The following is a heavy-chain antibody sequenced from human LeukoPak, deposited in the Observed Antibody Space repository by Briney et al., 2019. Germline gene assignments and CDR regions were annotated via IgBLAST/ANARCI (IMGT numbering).Heavy chain of an antibody. J-gene: IGHJ4*02. CDR3: AREGIAVPGAIDY. D-gene: IGHD6-19*01. CDR2: ISISGSTI. V-gene: IGHV3-48*03. Sequence: GGSLRLSCAASGFTFSSDEMNWVRQAPGKGLDWVSYISISGSTIYNADSVKGRFTISRDNAKNSLYLQMNSLRAEDTAVYYCAREGIAVPGAIDYWGQGTLVTVSS. CDR1: GFTFSSDE.